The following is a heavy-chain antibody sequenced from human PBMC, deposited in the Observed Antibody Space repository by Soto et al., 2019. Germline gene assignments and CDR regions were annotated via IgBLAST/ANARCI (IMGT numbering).Heavy chain of an antibody. Sequence: PSETLSLTCAVYGGSFSVYYWSWIRQPPGKGLEWIGEINHSGSTNYNPSLKSRVTISVDTSKNQFSLKLSSVTAADTAVYYCARVRGYSYGYDWFDPWGQGTLVTVSS. V-gene: IGHV4-34*01. J-gene: IGHJ5*02. D-gene: IGHD5-18*01. CDR2: INHSGST. CDR3: ARVRGYSYGYDWFDP. CDR1: GGSFSVYY.